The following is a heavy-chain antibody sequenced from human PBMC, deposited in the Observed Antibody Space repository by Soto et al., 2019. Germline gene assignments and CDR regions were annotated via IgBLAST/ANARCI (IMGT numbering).Heavy chain of an antibody. CDR3: VWGIRASYGMDV. V-gene: IGHV3-30*03. D-gene: IGHD3-10*01. CDR2: ISFLGDDK. CDR1: GFAFRSFG. Sequence: QVQVVESGGSVVQPGRSLRLSCAASGFAFRSFGFHWVRQAPGRGLEWVAFISFLGDDKYYTDSVKGRFTISRDNSKDTIYLQMHSLRVEDTALYFCVWGIRASYGMDVWRQGTTVAVSS. J-gene: IGHJ6*02.